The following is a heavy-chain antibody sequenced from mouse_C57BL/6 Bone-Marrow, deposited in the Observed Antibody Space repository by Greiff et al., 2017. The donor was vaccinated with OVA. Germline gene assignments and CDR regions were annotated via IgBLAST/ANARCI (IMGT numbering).Heavy chain of an antibody. CDR3: PPQDLFPGSYAMDY. V-gene: IGHV1-19*01. J-gene: IGHJ4*01. D-gene: IGHD2-2*01. CDR1: GYTFTDYY. Sequence: VQLQQSGPVLVKPGASVKMSCKASGYTFTDYYMNWVKQSHGKSLEWIGVINPYNGGTSYNQKFKGKATLTVDKSSSTAYMELNSLTSEDSAVYYCPPQDLFPGSYAMDYWGQGTSVTVSS. CDR2: INPYNGGT.